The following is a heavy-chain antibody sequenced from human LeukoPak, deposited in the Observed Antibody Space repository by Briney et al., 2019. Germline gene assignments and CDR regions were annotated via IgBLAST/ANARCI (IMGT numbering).Heavy chain of an antibody. CDR3: ARRIRGVKYAFDI. D-gene: IGHD3-10*01. CDR2: INHSGST. CDR1: GGSFSGYY. V-gene: IGHV4-34*01. Sequence: SETLSLTCAVYGGSFSGYYWSWIRQPPGKGLEWIGEINHSGSTNYNPSLKSRVTISVDTSKNQFSLKLSSVTAADTAVYYCARRIRGVKYAFDIWGQGTMVTVSS. J-gene: IGHJ3*02.